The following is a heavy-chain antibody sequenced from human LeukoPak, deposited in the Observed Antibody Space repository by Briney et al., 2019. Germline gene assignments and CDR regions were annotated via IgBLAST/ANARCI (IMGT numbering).Heavy chain of an antibody. V-gene: IGHV4-59*08. D-gene: IGHD2/OR15-2a*01. CDR1: GGSISSYY. CDR2: IYYSGST. J-gene: IGHJ4*02. CDR3: ARHPTEYYFDY. Sequence: SETLSLTCTVSGGSISSYYWSWIRQPPGKGLEWTGYIYYSGSTNYNPSLKSRVTISVDTSKNQFSLKLSSVTAADTAVYYCARHPTEYYFDYWGQGTLVTVSS.